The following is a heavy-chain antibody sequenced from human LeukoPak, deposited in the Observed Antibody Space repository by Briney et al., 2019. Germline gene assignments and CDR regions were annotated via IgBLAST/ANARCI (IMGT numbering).Heavy chain of an antibody. J-gene: IGHJ6*03. D-gene: IGHD3-22*01. CDR1: GGSFSGYY. V-gene: IGHV4-34*01. Sequence: SETLSLTCAVYGGSFSGYYWSWIRQPPGKGLEWIGEINHSGSTNYNPSLKSRVTISVDTSKNQFSLKLSSVTAADTAVYYCARGLHYYDSSGYYSWYYYYYMDVGGNGTTVTVSS. CDR3: ARGLHYYDSSGYYSWYYYYYMDV. CDR2: INHSGST.